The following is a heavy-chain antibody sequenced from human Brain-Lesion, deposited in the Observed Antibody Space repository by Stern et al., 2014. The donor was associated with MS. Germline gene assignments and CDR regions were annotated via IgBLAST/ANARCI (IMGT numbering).Heavy chain of an antibody. V-gene: IGHV4-31*03. CDR3: AAIGPRMEGACFDI. J-gene: IGHJ3*02. D-gene: IGHD2-21*01. Sequence: VHLVASGPGLVKPSQTLSLSCTVSGAPVSSGGYSWTWLRQLPGKGLEWVGYIHHPGATFYTPSLNSCVAISVATSENQFSLKLTSVTAADTAVDYCAAIGPRMEGACFDIWGQGTMVTVSS. CDR1: GAPVSSGGYS. CDR2: IHHPGAT.